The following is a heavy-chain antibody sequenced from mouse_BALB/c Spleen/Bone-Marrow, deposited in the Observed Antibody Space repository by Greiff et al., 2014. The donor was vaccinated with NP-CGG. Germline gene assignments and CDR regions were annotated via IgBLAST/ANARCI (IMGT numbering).Heavy chain of an antibody. CDR3: ARDRRITTATYAMDY. CDR2: ISDGGSYT. D-gene: IGHD1-2*01. CDR1: GFTFSDYY. Sequence: EVQLVESGGGLVKPGGSLKLPCAASGFTFSDYYMYWVRQTPEKRLEWVATISDGGSYTYYPDSVKGRFTISRDNAKNNLYLQMSSLKSEDTAMYYCARDRRITTATYAMDYWGQGTSVTVSS. J-gene: IGHJ4*01. V-gene: IGHV5-4*02.